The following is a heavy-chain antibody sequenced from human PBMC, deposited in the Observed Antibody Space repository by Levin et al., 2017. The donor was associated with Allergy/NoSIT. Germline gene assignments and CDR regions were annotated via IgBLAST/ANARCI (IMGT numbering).Heavy chain of an antibody. J-gene: IGHJ5*02. Sequence: ASVKVSCKASGYTFTSYGISWVRQAPGQGLEWMGWISAYNGNTNYAQKLQGRVTMTTDTSTSTAYMELRSLRSDDTAVYYCARDPLVGPPFPYNWFDPWGQGTLVTVSS. CDR2: ISAYNGNT. D-gene: IGHD1-26*01. CDR1: GYTFTSYG. CDR3: ARDPLVGPPFPYNWFDP. V-gene: IGHV1-18*01.